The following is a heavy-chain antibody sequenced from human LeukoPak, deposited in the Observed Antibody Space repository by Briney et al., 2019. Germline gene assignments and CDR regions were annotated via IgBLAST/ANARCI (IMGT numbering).Heavy chain of an antibody. D-gene: IGHD3-22*01. J-gene: IGHJ4*02. CDR3: AREDYDSSGYMTPSGY. V-gene: IGHV1-18*01. Sequence: ASVKVSCKASGYTFTSNGISWVRQAPGQGLEWMGWISAYNGNTNYAQKLQGRVTMTTDTSTSTAYMELRSLRSDDTAVYYCAREDYDSSGYMTPSGYWGQGTLVTVSS. CDR2: ISAYNGNT. CDR1: GYTFTSNG.